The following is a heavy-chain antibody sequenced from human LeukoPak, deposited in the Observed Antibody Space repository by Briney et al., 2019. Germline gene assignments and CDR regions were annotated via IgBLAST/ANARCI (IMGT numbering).Heavy chain of an antibody. V-gene: IGHV3-30-3*01. Sequence: GGSLRLSCAASGLTFSIYAMHWVRQAPGKGLEWVAVISYDGSNKYYADSVKGRFTISRDNSKNTLYLQMNSLRAEDTAVYYCARDSRPYYDSSGPSPFSFDYWGQGTLVTVSS. CDR3: ARDSRPYYDSSGPSPFSFDY. CDR2: ISYDGSNK. D-gene: IGHD3-22*01. J-gene: IGHJ4*02. CDR1: GLTFSIYA.